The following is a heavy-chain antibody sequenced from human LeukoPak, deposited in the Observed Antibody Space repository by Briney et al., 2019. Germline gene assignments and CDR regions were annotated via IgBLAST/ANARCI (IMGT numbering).Heavy chain of an antibody. Sequence: VKVSCKASGGTFSSYAISWVRQAPGQGLEWMGGIIPIFGTANYAQKFQGRVTITADESTSTAYMELSSLRSEDTAVYYCARGGYDGNPGAFDIWGQGTMVTVSS. CDR3: ARGGYDGNPGAFDI. V-gene: IGHV1-69*13. CDR1: GGTFSSYA. D-gene: IGHD3-22*01. CDR2: IIPIFGTA. J-gene: IGHJ3*02.